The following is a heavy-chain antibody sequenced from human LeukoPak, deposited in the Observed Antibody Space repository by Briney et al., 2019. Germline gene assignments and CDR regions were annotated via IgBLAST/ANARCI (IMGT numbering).Heavy chain of an antibody. D-gene: IGHD3-3*01. Sequence: PGESLRLSCAASGFTVSGNYMSWVRQAPGKGLEWVSIIYSGDSTYYADSVRGRFTISRDNSKNTLYLQMNSLRAEATAVYYCARVFWEKDGFIGAFDIWGQGTMVTVSS. J-gene: IGHJ3*02. CDR1: GFTVSGNY. CDR2: IYSGDST. CDR3: ARVFWEKDGFIGAFDI. V-gene: IGHV3-66*01.